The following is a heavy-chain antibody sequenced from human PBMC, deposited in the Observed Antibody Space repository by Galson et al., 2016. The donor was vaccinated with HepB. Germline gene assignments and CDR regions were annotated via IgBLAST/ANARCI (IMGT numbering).Heavy chain of an antibody. CDR3: VRAVPNWNYGMDV. J-gene: IGHJ6*02. Sequence: CAISGDSVSGNSVAWMWIRQSPSRGLEWLGRTFYRSKWRSEFADFVKGRIVINADTSKNQFSLQLDSVTPKDTATYYCVRAVPNWNYGMDVWGQGTTVTVSS. CDR1: GDSVSGNSVA. D-gene: IGHD1-1*01. CDR2: TFYRSKWRS. V-gene: IGHV6-1*01.